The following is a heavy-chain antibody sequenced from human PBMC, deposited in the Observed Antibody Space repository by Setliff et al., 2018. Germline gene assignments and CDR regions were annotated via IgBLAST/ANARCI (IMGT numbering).Heavy chain of an antibody. V-gene: IGHV3-23*01. Sequence: AGGSLRLSCAASGFTFSSYAMSWVRQAPGKGLEWVSAISGSGGSTYYADSVKGRFTISRDNSKNTLYLQMKSLRAEDTAVYYCAKDRRDFWEPTGDIWGQGTTVTVSS. CDR1: GFTFSSYA. CDR2: ISGSGGST. CDR3: AKDRRDFWEPTGDI. D-gene: IGHD1-26*01. J-gene: IGHJ3*02.